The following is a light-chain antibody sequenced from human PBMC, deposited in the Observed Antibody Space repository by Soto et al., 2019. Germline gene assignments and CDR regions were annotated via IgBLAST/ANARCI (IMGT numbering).Light chain of an antibody. CDR3: QQYYDWPIT. CDR1: QSVSNN. J-gene: IGKJ5*01. Sequence: EIVLTQSPGTLSLSPGERATLSCRASQSVSNNYLAWYQQKPGQAPRLLIYSASTRASGIPARFSGSGSGADFTLTISSLQSEDFAVYYCQQYYDWPITFGQGTRLEI. V-gene: IGKV3-15*01. CDR2: SAS.